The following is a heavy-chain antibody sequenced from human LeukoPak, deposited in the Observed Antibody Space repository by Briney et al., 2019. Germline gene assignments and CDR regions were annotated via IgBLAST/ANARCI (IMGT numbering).Heavy chain of an antibody. J-gene: IGHJ5*02. CDR2: IYSGGST. CDR3: ARGDCSSTSCFVFDP. V-gene: IGHV3-53*01. CDR1: GFTVSSNY. Sequence: GGSLRLSCAASGFTVSSNYMSWVRQAPGKGLEWVSVIYSGGSTYTADSVKGRFTISRDNSKITLYLQMNSLRVEDTAVYYCARGDCSSTSCFVFDPWGQGTLVIVSS. D-gene: IGHD2-2*01.